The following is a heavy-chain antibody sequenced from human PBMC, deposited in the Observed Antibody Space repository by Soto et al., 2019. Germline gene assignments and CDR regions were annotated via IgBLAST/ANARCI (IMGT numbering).Heavy chain of an antibody. Sequence: QVQLVESGGGVVQPGRSLRLSCAASGFTFSSYGMHWVRQAPGKGLEWVAVISYDGSNKYYADSVKGRFTISRDNSKNTLYLQMNILRAEDTAVYYCAKARTTVKMGTIDYWGQGTLVTVSS. CDR1: GFTFSSYG. CDR2: ISYDGSNK. V-gene: IGHV3-30*18. J-gene: IGHJ4*02. CDR3: AKARTTVKMGTIDY. D-gene: IGHD4-17*01.